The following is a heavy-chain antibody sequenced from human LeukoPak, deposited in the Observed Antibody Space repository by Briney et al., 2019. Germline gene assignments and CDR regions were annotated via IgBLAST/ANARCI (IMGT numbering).Heavy chain of an antibody. J-gene: IGHJ6*04. Sequence: GRSLRLSCAASGFTFSSYGMHWVRQAPGKGLEWVSGISGSGDNTNYADSVKGRFTISRDNAKNSLYLQMNSLRAEDTAVYYCAELGITMIGGVWGKGTTVTISS. CDR2: ISGSGDNT. V-gene: IGHV3-21*01. CDR1: GFTFSSYG. D-gene: IGHD3-10*02. CDR3: AELGITMIGGV.